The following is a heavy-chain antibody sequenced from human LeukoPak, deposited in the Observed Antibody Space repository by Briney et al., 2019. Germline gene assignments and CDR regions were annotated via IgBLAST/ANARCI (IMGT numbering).Heavy chain of an antibody. D-gene: IGHD3-22*01. CDR1: GGTFSSYA. CDR3: ARPVYYYDSSGSYAFDI. CDR2: IIPIFGTA. J-gene: IGHJ3*02. V-gene: IGHV1-69*05. Sequence: SVKVSCKASGGTFSSYAISWVRQAPGQGLEWMGGIIPIFGTANYAQKFQDRVRITTDESTSTAYMELTSLRSEDTAVYYCARPVYYYDSSGSYAFDIWGQGTMVTVSS.